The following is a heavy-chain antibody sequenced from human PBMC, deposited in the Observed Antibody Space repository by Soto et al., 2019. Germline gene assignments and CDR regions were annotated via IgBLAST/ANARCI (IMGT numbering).Heavy chain of an antibody. CDR2: INPGGSGK. D-gene: IGHD2-2*01. CDR3: ARDKGYLDS. J-gene: IGHJ4*02. CDR1: RFTFSSYW. V-gene: IGHV3-7*01. Sequence: EVQLVESGGGLVQPGGSLRLSCAASRFTFSSYWMSWVRQAPGKGLEWVANINPGGSGKFYVDSVKGRFTISRDNAKNSLYLQMDSLRAEDTAVYYCARDKGYLDSWGQGTLVTVSS.